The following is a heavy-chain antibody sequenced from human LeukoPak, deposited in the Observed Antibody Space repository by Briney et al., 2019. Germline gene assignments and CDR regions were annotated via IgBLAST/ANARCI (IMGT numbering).Heavy chain of an antibody. Sequence: AGGSLRLSCVASGFTFPTYNMNWVRQAPGKGLEWVSYISSDGSNIIYADSVKGRFTISRDNFRNSLFLQMNSLRAEDTAVYYCARRIAALSRAPDYWGQGTLVTVSS. CDR3: ARRIAALSRAPDY. D-gene: IGHD6-6*01. CDR1: GFTFPTYN. J-gene: IGHJ4*02. V-gene: IGHV3-48*04. CDR2: ISSDGSNI.